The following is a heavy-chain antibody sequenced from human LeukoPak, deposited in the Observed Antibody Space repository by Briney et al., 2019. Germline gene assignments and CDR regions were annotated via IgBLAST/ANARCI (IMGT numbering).Heavy chain of an antibody. CDR3: VRALGSSSADY. CDR2: IKQDGSEK. D-gene: IGHD6-6*01. J-gene: IGHJ4*02. Sequence: GGSLRLSCAASGFTFTHSWMSWVRQAPGKGLEWVANIKQDGSEKYYVDSVEGRFTISRDNAKDSVSLQMNSLRGEDTAVYYCVRALGSSSADYWGQGTLVTVSS. CDR1: GFTFTHSW. V-gene: IGHV3-7*01.